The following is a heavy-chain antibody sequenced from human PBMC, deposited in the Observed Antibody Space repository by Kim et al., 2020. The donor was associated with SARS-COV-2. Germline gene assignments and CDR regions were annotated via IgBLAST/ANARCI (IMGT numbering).Heavy chain of an antibody. CDR1: GFTFSSYS. Sequence: GGSLRLSCAASGFTFSSYSMNWVRQAPGKGLEWVSYISSSSSTIYYADSVKGRFTISRDNAKNSLYLQMNSLRDEDTAVYYCARGAAVVAATHFDYWGQGTLVTVSS. CDR2: ISSSSSTI. J-gene: IGHJ4*02. D-gene: IGHD2-15*01. V-gene: IGHV3-48*02. CDR3: ARGAAVVAATHFDY.